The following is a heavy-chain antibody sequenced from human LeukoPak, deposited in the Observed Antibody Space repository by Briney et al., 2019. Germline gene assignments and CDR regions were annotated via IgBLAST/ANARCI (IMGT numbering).Heavy chain of an antibody. D-gene: IGHD1-1*01. Sequence: GGSLRLSCAASGFTFSNAWMSWVRQAPGKGLEWVGRIKSKTDGGTTDYAAPVKGRFTISRDDSKNTLYLQMNSLKTEDTAVYYCTTDLFLSIRLKTNDYWGQGTLVTVSS. CDR3: TTDLFLSIRLKTNDY. CDR1: GFTFSNAW. J-gene: IGHJ4*02. CDR2: IKSKTDGGTT. V-gene: IGHV3-15*01.